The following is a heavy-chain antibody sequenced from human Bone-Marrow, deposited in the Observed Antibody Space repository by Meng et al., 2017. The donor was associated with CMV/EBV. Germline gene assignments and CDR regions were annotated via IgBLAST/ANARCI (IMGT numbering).Heavy chain of an antibody. V-gene: IGHV1-2*02. Sequence: ASVKVSCKASGYVFTGYYMHWVRQAPGQGLEWMGWINPDSGGTNNAQKFQGRVTMTRDTSISTAYMELSRLRSEDTAVYYCARDPSSPNIVVVPAAPSGMDVWGQGTTVTVSS. CDR1: GYVFTGYY. CDR2: INPDSGGT. CDR3: ARDPSSPNIVVVPAAPSGMDV. D-gene: IGHD2-2*01. J-gene: IGHJ6*02.